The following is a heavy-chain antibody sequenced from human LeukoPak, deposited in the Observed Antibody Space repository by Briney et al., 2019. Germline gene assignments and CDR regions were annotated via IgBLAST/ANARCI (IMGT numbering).Heavy chain of an antibody. J-gene: IGHJ4*02. CDR2: INPSGGST. V-gene: IGHV1-46*01. Sequence: EASVKVSCKASGYTFTRYFMHWVRQAPGQGLEWMGIINPSGGSTTYAQKFQGRVTMTRDMSPSTVYMELSSLRSDDTAVYYCARVFSVAGTFDYWGQGTLVTVSS. CDR1: GYTFTRYF. CDR3: ARVFSVAGTFDY. D-gene: IGHD6-19*01.